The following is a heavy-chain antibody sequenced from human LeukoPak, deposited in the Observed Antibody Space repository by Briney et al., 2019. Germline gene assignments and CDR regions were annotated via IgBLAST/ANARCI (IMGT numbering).Heavy chain of an antibody. D-gene: IGHD1-26*01. V-gene: IGHV3-11*01. Sequence: GGSLRLSCAASGFTFSDYYMSWIHQAPGKGLEWVSYISSSGNTTYHADSVKGRFTISRDNSKNTLYLQMNSLRAEDTAVYYCAKGLGGFDYWGQGTLVTVSS. J-gene: IGHJ4*02. CDR2: ISSSGNTT. CDR1: GFTFSDYY. CDR3: AKGLGGFDY.